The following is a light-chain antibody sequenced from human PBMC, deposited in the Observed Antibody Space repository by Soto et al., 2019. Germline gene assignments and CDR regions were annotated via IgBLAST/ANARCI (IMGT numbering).Light chain of an antibody. Sequence: EIVLTQSPGTLSLSPGERATLSCRASQSVSSSYLAWYQQKPGQAPGLLIYGASSRATGIPDRFSGSGSGTDFTLTISRLEPEDFAVYYCQQYGSSPQAFGPGTKVDIK. CDR2: GAS. J-gene: IGKJ3*01. CDR3: QQYGSSPQA. CDR1: QSVSSSY. V-gene: IGKV3-20*01.